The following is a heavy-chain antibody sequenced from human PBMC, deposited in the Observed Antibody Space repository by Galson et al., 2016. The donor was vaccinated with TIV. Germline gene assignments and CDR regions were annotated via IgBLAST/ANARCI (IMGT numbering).Heavy chain of an antibody. Sequence: SVKVSCKASGYTFTDSYLHWVRQAPGQGLEWMGWINPTSGDTNYQKRFQDRVTMTRDTSITTVYMDLNRLTSDDTAVYYCARDLSTDTTTPFDYWGQGTLVTV. CDR1: GYTFTDSY. V-gene: IGHV1-2*02. D-gene: IGHD4-17*01. J-gene: IGHJ4*02. CDR2: INPTSGDT. CDR3: ARDLSTDTTTPFDY.